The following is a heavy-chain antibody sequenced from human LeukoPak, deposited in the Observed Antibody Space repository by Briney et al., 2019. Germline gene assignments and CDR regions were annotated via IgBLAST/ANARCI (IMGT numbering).Heavy chain of an antibody. J-gene: IGHJ4*02. V-gene: IGHV1-2*02. Sequence: ASVKVSCKASGYTFTDYYVNWARQAPGQGLEWVGWINPTSGGTSYAQKFQGRVTLTRDTSINTAYMDLSSLRYDDPAIYYCARGHSGDGYHFDYWGQGTLVAVSS. CDR2: INPTSGGT. CDR3: ARGHSGDGYHFDY. D-gene: IGHD2-21*01. CDR1: GYTFTDYY.